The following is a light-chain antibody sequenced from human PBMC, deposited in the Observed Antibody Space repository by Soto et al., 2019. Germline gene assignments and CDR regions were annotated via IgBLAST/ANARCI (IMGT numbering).Light chain of an antibody. CDR1: QSIGTH. Sequence: DIQMTQSPSSLPASVGDRVTLTCRTSQSIGTHLNWYQQKPGKAPILLIYSASSLQSGVPSRLSGTGSGTDFTLTISSLQPEDFATYYCQQSYTIPYTFGQGTKLEIK. V-gene: IGKV1-39*01. J-gene: IGKJ2*01. CDR2: SAS. CDR3: QQSYTIPYT.